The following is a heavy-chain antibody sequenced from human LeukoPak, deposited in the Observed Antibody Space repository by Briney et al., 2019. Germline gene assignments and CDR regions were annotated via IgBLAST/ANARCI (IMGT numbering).Heavy chain of an antibody. CDR2: IYDSGST. V-gene: IGHV4-31*03. D-gene: IGHD3-10*01. Sequence: SGTLSLTCTVSGVSISRGGDYWSWIRQHPGKGLEWIGYIYDSGSTYYNPSLKSRVTISADTSKNQFSLKLSSVTAADTAVFYCARVPIIRGVIEDWGQGTLVSVSS. CDR1: GVSISRGGDY. J-gene: IGHJ4*02. CDR3: ARVPIIRGVIED.